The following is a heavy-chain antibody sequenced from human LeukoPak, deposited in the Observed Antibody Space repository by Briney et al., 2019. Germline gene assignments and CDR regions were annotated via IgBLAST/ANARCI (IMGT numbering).Heavy chain of an antibody. D-gene: IGHD4-23*01. V-gene: IGHV3-30*04. J-gene: IGHJ4*02. CDR1: GFTFSSYA. CDR3: ARDHLATVVYVFDY. Sequence: GGSLRLSCAASGFTFSSYAMHWVRQAPGKGLEWVAVISYDGSNKYYADSVKGRFTISRDNSKNTLYLQMNSLRAEDTAVYYCARDHLATVVYVFDYWGQGTLVTVSS. CDR2: ISYDGSNK.